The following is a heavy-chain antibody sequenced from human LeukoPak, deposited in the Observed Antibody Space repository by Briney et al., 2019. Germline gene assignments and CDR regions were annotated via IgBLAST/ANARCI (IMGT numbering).Heavy chain of an antibody. D-gene: IGHD6-13*01. CDR3: ARKGDSSSFDY. Sequence: SETLSLTCTVSGGSISSYYWSWIRQPPGKGLEWIGYIYYSGSTNYNPSLKSRVTISVDTSKNQFSLKLSSVTAADTAVYYCARKGDSSSFDYWGQGTLVTVSS. J-gene: IGHJ4*02. CDR1: GGSISSYY. CDR2: IYYSGST. V-gene: IGHV4-59*08.